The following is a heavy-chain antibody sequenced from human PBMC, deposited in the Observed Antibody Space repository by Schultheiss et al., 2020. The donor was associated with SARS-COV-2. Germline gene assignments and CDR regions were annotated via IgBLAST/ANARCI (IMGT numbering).Heavy chain of an antibody. CDR3: ARNRDQGFDS. CDR1: GGSISSYY. Sequence: SETLSLTCTVSGGSISSYYWSWIRQHPGKGLEWIGYIYYSGSTYYNPSLKSRVTISIDTSTNQFFLSLSSVTAADTAVYYCARNRDQGFDSWGQGTLVTVSS. CDR2: IYYSGST. J-gene: IGHJ4*02. V-gene: IGHV4-30-4*08.